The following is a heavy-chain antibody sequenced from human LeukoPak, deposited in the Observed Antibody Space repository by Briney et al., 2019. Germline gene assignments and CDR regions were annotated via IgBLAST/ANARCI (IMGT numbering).Heavy chain of an antibody. CDR3: ARAGITGTKKDGMDV. CDR1: GFTFSSYS. D-gene: IGHD1-20*01. J-gene: IGHJ6*02. CDR2: IDSSSTYI. Sequence: GGSLRLSCAASGFTFSSYSMTWVRQAPGKGLEWVSSIDSSSTYIYYADSVKGRFTISRDNAKNSLSLQMNSLRAEDTAVYYCARAGITGTKKDGMDVWGQGTTVTVSS. V-gene: IGHV3-21*01.